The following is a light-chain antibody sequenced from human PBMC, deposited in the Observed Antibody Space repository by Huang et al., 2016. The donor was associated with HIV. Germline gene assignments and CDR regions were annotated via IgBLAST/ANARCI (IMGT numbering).Light chain of an antibody. V-gene: IGKV2-28*01. J-gene: IGKJ2*01. CDR2: LGS. CDR1: QSLLQSNKYNY. Sequence: EIVMTQSPLSLAVTPGEPASISCRSSQSLLQSNKYNYLDWYLQKPGQSPQLLIYLGSNRASGVPGRFSGGGSGTDFTLEISRVEAEDVGVYYCMQALQSGYTFGQGTRLEIK. CDR3: MQALQSGYT.